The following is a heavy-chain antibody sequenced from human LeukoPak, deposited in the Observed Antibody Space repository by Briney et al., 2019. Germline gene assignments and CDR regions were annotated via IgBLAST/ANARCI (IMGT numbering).Heavy chain of an antibody. D-gene: IGHD6-19*01. V-gene: IGHV3-30*03. CDR3: ARGPVAGARGGFGY. CDR2: ISFDGGTK. CDR1: GFSFGSYG. J-gene: IGHJ4*02. Sequence: GGSLRLSCAASGFSFGSYGIHWVRQAPGKGLEWVAVISFDGGTKYYADSVKGRFTISGDNSKNTLYLEMNSLRAEDTAVYYCARGPVAGARGGFGYWGQGTLVTVSS.